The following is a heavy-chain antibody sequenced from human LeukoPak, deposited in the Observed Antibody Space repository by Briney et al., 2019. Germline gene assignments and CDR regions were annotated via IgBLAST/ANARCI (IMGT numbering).Heavy chain of an antibody. CDR1: GVTFTSYA. V-gene: IGHV1-69*13. Sequence: SVKVSCKASGVTFTSYAISWVRQAPGQGIEWMGGIIPIFGTANYAQKFQGRVTITADESTSTAYMELSSLRSEDTAVYYCARALPYYYGSDNWGQGTLVTVSS. CDR2: IIPIFGTA. D-gene: IGHD3-10*01. J-gene: IGHJ4*02. CDR3: ARALPYYYGSDN.